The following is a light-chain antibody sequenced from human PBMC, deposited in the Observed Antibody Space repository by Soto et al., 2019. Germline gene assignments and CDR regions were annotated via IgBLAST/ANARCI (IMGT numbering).Light chain of an antibody. CDR3: LQHYGYPFP. J-gene: IGKJ3*01. V-gene: IGKV3-20*01. CDR1: QSVGSNY. Sequence: EIVLTQSPGTLSLSPGERATLSCRASQSVGSNYLAWYQQKPGQAPRLLIYGASTRASGIPDRFSGSGSGRDFTLTISRLEPEDFATYYCLQHYGYPFPSGPGTKVDI. CDR2: GAS.